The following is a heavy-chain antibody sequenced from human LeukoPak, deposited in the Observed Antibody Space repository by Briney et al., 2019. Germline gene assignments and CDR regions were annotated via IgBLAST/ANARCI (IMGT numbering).Heavy chain of an antibody. J-gene: IGHJ4*02. CDR3: ARGAGGQQWLVIWDYYFDY. D-gene: IGHD6-19*01. CDR1: GYSISSGYY. V-gene: IGHV4-38-2*02. Sequence: SETLSLTCTVSGYSISSGYYWGWIRQPPGKGLEWIGSIYHSGSTCYNPSLKSRVTISVDTSKNQFSLKLSSVTAADTAVYYCARGAGGQQWLVIWDYYFDYWGQGTLVTVSS. CDR2: IYHSGST.